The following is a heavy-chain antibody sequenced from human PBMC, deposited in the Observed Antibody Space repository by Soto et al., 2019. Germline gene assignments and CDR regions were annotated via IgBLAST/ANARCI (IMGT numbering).Heavy chain of an antibody. Sequence: PGWSLRLSCAASGFTFSTYGMNWVRQAPGKGLEWVSYISSSSSTIYYADSVKGRFTISRDNAKNSLYLQMNSLRDEDTAVYYCTSRTGLDAWGQGNMVSV. J-gene: IGHJ6*02. CDR3: TSRTGLDA. V-gene: IGHV3-48*02. CDR2: ISSSSSTI. CDR1: GFTFSTYG.